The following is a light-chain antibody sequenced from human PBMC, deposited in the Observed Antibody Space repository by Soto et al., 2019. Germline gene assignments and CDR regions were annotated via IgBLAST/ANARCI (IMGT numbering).Light chain of an antibody. V-gene: IGLV2-14*01. Sequence: QAVVTQPASVSGSPGQSITVSCTGTSSDVGSYKYVSWYQQHPGKAPKLMIYDVSNRPSGVSNRFSGSKSGNTASLTISGLQAEDEADYYCSSYTSSSTLVFGGGTQLTVL. J-gene: IGLJ3*02. CDR2: DVS. CDR1: SSDVGSYKY. CDR3: SSYTSSSTLV.